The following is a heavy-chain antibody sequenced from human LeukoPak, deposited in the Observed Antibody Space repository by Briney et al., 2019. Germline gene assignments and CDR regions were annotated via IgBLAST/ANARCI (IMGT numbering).Heavy chain of an antibody. CDR2: IYSSGST. V-gene: IGHV4-61*02. J-gene: IGHJ4*02. CDR1: GGSISSGSYY. CDR3: ARENSYGDYIEY. D-gene: IGHD4-17*01. Sequence: SETLSLTCTVSGGSISSGSYYWSWIRQPAGKGREWIGRIYSSGSTNYSPSLKSRVTISVDTSKNQFSLKLSSVTAADTAVYYCARENSYGDYIEYSGQGTLVTVSS.